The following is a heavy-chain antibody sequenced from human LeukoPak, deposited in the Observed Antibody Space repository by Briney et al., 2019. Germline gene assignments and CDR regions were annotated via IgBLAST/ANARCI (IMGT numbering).Heavy chain of an antibody. CDR1: GGSISSYY. V-gene: IGHV4-59*08. J-gene: IGHJ3*02. D-gene: IGHD2-2*01. CDR3: ARLGYCSSTSCYAATDAFDI. CDR2: IYYSGST. Sequence: SETLSLTCTVSGGSISSYYWSWIRQPPGKGLEWIGYIYYSGSTNYNPSLKSQVTISVDTSKNQFSLKLSSVTAADTAVYYCARLGYCSSTSCYAATDAFDIWGQGTMVTVSS.